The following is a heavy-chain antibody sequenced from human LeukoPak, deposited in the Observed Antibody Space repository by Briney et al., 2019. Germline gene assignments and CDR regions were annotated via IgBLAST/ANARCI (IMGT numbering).Heavy chain of an antibody. V-gene: IGHV3-11*04. CDR1: GFTFSDYY. J-gene: IGHJ4*02. D-gene: IGHD2-21*01. Sequence: GGSLRLSCAASGFTFSDYYMSWIRQAPGKGLEWVSYISSSGSTIYYADSVKGRFTISRDNSKNTLYLQMNSLRAEDTAVYYCARASWAYSPFDSWGQGTLVTVSS. CDR3: ARASWAYSPFDS. CDR2: ISSSGSTI.